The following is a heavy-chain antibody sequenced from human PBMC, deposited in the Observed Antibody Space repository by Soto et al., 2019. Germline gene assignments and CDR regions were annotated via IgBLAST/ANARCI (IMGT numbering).Heavy chain of an antibody. CDR2: IIPIFGTA. Sequence: SVKVSCKASGGTFSSYAISWVRQAPGQGLEWMGGIIPIFGTANYAQKFQGRVTITADESTSTAYMELSSRRSEDTAVYYCARGVLYYGSGIVRAFDIWGQGTMVTVSS. D-gene: IGHD3-10*01. V-gene: IGHV1-69*13. CDR1: GGTFSSYA. CDR3: ARGVLYYGSGIVRAFDI. J-gene: IGHJ3*02.